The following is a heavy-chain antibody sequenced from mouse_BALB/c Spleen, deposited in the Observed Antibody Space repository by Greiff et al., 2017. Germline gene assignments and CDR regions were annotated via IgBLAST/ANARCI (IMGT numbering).Heavy chain of an antibody. Sequence: EVKLQESGPGLVKPSQSLSLTCSVTGYSITSGYYWSWIRQFPGNTLEWMGYISYDGSNNYNPSLKNRISITRDTSKNQFFLKLNSVTTEDTATYYCARRRYDGVLDYWGQGTTLTVSA. CDR3: ARRRYDGVLDY. CDR2: ISYDGSN. D-gene: IGHD2-14*01. CDR1: GYSITSGYY. J-gene: IGHJ2*01. V-gene: IGHV3-6*02.